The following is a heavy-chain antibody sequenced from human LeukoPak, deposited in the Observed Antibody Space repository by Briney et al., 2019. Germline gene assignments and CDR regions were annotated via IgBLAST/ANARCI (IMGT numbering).Heavy chain of an antibody. CDR1: GFTFSSYA. V-gene: IGHV3-30-3*02. J-gene: IGHJ4*02. CDR2: ITYDGSNK. D-gene: IGHD3-10*01. Sequence: PGRSLRLSCAASGFTFSSYAVHWVRQAPGKGLEWVALITYDGSNKYYADSVKGRFTISRDHSKNTLYLQMNSLRVEDTALYYCAKNRASGSYYFDYWGQGTLVTVSS. CDR3: AKNRASGSYYFDY.